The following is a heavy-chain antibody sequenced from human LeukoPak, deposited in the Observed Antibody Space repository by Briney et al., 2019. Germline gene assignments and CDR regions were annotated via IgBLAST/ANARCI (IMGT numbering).Heavy chain of an antibody. CDR3: AKDAPLYCSSTSCLYWFDP. J-gene: IGHJ5*02. Sequence: PGGSLRLSCAASGFTFSSYALNWVRQAPGKGLEWVSAITGSGGRTYYADSVKGRFTISRDNSKNTLYLQMNSLRAEDTAVYYCAKDAPLYCSSTSCLYWFDPWGQGTLVTVSS. V-gene: IGHV3-23*01. D-gene: IGHD2-2*01. CDR2: ITGSGGRT. CDR1: GFTFSSYA.